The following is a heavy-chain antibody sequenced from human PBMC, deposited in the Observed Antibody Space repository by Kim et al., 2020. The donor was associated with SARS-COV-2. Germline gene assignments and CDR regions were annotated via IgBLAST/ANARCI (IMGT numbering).Heavy chain of an antibody. V-gene: IGHV5-10-1*01. CDR1: GYTFITYW. D-gene: IGHD3-10*02. Sequence: GESLKISCKGSGYTFITYWISWVRQMPGKGLEWMGRIDPSDSYTNYSPSFQGHVTMSADKSISTAYLQWNSLKASDTAVYYCVRLTMSGFTTNAFEIWGQGTMVSVSS. J-gene: IGHJ3*02. CDR2: IDPSDSYT. CDR3: VRLTMSGFTTNAFEI.